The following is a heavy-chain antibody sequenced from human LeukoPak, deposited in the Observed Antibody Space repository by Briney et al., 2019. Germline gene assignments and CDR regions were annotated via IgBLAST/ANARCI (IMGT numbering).Heavy chain of an antibody. Sequence: SETLSLTCTVSGGSISSGGYYWSWIRQPPGKGLEWIGYIYHSGSTYYNPSLKSRVTISVDRSKNQFSLKLSSVTAADTAVYYCARDHFWSGYEGYWGQGTLVTVSS. CDR3: ARDHFWSGYEGY. D-gene: IGHD3-3*02. CDR2: IYHSGST. J-gene: IGHJ4*02. V-gene: IGHV4-30-2*01. CDR1: GGSISSGGYY.